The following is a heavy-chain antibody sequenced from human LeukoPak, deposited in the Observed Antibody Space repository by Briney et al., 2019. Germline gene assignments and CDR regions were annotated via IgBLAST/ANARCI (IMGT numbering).Heavy chain of an antibody. CDR2: ITGSGGRT. V-gene: IGHV3-23*01. D-gene: IGHD4-23*01. CDR1: GFTFSSHA. Sequence: GGSLRLSCAASGFTFSSHAMNWVRQAPGKGLEWVSAITGSGGRTYYADSVKGRFTISRDNAKNSLYLQMNSLRAEDTAVYYCARDYGGSSPFDYWGQGTLVTVSS. CDR3: ARDYGGSSPFDY. J-gene: IGHJ4*02.